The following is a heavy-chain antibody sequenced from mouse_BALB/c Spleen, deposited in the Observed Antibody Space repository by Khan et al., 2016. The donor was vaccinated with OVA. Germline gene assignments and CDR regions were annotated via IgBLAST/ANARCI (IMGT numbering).Heavy chain of an antibody. CDR3: ARGSDNFRFAY. CDR2: ISTYYGDA. V-gene: IGHV1S137*01. CDR1: GYTFTDFA. J-gene: IGHJ3*01. Sequence: QLQLEESGAELVRPGVSVKISCKGSGYTFTDFAMHWVKLSHAKSLEWIGVISTYYGDATYNQQFKGKATMTVDKSSSTAYMELARLTSEDSAIYYCARGSDNFRFAYWGQGTLVTVSA.